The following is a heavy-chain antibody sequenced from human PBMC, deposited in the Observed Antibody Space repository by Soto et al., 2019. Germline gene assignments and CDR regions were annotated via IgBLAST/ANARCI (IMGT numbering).Heavy chain of an antibody. Sequence: EVQLVESGGGLVQPGRSLRLSCTTSGFTFADYTLSWFRQAPGKGLEWLGFIRNKAYGGTTEYAASVKGRFSISRDDSKSIAYLQMNSPKTEDTAVYYCTRDGRYSGYPPPAFWGQGTLVIVSS. CDR1: GFTFADYT. CDR2: IRNKAYGGTT. CDR3: TRDGRYSGYPPPAF. J-gene: IGHJ4*02. D-gene: IGHD5-12*01. V-gene: IGHV3-49*03.